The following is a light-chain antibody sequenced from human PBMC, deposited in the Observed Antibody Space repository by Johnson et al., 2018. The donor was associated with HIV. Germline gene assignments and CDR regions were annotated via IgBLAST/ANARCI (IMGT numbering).Light chain of an antibody. CDR2: ENN. CDR1: KSNIGNNY. CDR3: GTWDNSLGVFFV. V-gene: IGLV1-51*02. J-gene: IGLJ1*01. Sequence: QSVLTQPPSVSAAPGQKVTISCSGTKSNIGNNYVSWYQQFPGTAPKLLIYENNKRPSGIPDRFSGSKSGTSATLGITGLQTGDESDYYCGTWDNSLGVFFVFGTGTEVTVL.